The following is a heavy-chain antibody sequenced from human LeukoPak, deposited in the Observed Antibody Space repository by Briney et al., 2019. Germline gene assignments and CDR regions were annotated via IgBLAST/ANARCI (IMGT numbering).Heavy chain of an antibody. CDR1: GFTVSSNY. D-gene: IGHD3-10*01. J-gene: IGHJ6*02. V-gene: IGHV3-66*01. CDR2: IYSGGST. CDR3: ARDLITMVRGVLYYYYGMDV. Sequence: GGSLRLSCAASGFTVSSNYMSWVRQAPGKGPEWVSVIYSGGSTYYADSVKGRFTISRDNSKNTLYLQMNSLRAEDTAVYYCARDLITMVRGVLYYYYGMDVWGQGTTVTVSS.